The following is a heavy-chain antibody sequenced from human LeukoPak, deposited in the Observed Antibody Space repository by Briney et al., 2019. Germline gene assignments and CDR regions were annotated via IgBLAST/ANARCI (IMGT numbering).Heavy chain of an antibody. Sequence: PGGSLRLSCAASGFTFSSYAMHWVRQAPGKGLEWVAVISYDGSNKYYADSVKGRFTISRDNSKNTLYLQMNSLRAEDTAVYYCARDFSSVVPAGMGDYWGQGTLVTVSS. CDR3: ARDFSSVVPAGMGDY. CDR1: GFTFSSYA. CDR2: ISYDGSNK. D-gene: IGHD2-2*01. V-gene: IGHV3-30-3*01. J-gene: IGHJ4*02.